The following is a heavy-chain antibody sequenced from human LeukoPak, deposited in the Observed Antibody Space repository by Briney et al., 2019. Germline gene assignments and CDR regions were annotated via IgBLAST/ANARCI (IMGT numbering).Heavy chain of an antibody. J-gene: IGHJ4*02. Sequence: PGGSLRLSCAASGFTFRTFGMHWVRQAPGKGLEWVAIVWYDGINKYCADSVKGRFTISRDNSKNTLYLQMNSLRAEDTAVYYCARGPMVRGVIIMGGRPLWGYWGQGTLVTVSS. D-gene: IGHD3-10*01. CDR3: ARGPMVRGVIIMGGRPLWGY. V-gene: IGHV3-30*02. CDR2: VWYDGINK. CDR1: GFTFRTFG.